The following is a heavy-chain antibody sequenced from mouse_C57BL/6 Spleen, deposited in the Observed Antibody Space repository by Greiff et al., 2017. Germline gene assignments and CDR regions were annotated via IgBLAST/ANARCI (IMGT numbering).Heavy chain of an antibody. CDR1: GFSLTSYG. D-gene: IGHD2-4*01. J-gene: IGHJ4*01. Sequence: VKLLESGPGLVAPSQSLSMTCTVSGFSLTSYGVSWVRQHPGKGLEWLGVIWGDGSPNYQSALISRLSSSKDNSKSQVILKLNSLQTNDTATYYCAKGCIYYEDDMDYWGQGTSVTVSS. CDR2: IWGDGSP. V-gene: IGHV2-3*01. CDR3: AKGCIYYEDDMDY.